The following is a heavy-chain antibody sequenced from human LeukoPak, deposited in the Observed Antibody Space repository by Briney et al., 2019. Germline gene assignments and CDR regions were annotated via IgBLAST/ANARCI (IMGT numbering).Heavy chain of an antibody. CDR1: GFTFSSYW. CDR3: ARGLLAVAGSNYYYYGMDV. D-gene: IGHD6-19*01. J-gene: IGHJ6*02. V-gene: IGHV3-7*01. Sequence: GGSLRLSCAASGFTFSSYWMSWVRQAPGKGLEWVANIKQDGSEKYYVDSVKGRFTIPRDNAKNSLYLQMNSLRAEDTAVYYCARGLLAVAGSNYYYYGMDVWGQGTTVTVSS. CDR2: IKQDGSEK.